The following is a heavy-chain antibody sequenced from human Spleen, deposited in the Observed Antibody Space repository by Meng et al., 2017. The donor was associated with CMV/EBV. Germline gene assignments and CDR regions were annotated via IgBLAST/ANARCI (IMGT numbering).Heavy chain of an antibody. CDR1: TFTGYS. CDR2: INPNSGGT. CDR3: ARGGSSVFGVDLHWGRFDP. Sequence: TFTGYSIHWVRQAPGQGLEWMGWINPNSGGTDFARKFQGRVTMTRDTSMSTAYMDLSGLRSDDTAMYYCARGGSSVFGVDLHWGRFDPWGQGTLVTVSS. V-gene: IGHV1-2*02. J-gene: IGHJ5*02. D-gene: IGHD3-3*01.